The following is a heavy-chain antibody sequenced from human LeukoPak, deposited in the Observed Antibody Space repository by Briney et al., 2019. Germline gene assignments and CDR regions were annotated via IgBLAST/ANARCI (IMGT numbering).Heavy chain of an antibody. CDR2: ISYDGSNK. J-gene: IGHJ5*02. CDR1: GFTFSSYA. CDR3: ARSVGATTDWFDP. V-gene: IGHV3-30-3*01. Sequence: GGSLRLSCAASGFTFSSYAMHWVRQAPGKGLEWVAVISYDGSNKYYADSVKGRFTISRDNSKNTLYLQMNSLRGEDTAVYYCARSVGATTDWFDPWGQGTQVIVSS. D-gene: IGHD1-26*01.